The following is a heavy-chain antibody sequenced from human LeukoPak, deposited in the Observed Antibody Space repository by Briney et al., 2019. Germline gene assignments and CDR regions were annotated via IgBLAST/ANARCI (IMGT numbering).Heavy chain of an antibody. CDR3: AKGTTDYDASDPLDF. CDR2: ISSSVATM. D-gene: IGHD3-16*01. CDR1: GFTFTIYE. V-gene: IGHV3-48*03. Sequence: GGSLRLSCAASGFTFTIYEMNWVRQAPGKGLEWVSYISSSVATMHYADSVKGRFTISRDNAKNSLYLQMNSLRTEDTAVFYCAKGTTDYDASDPLDFWGQGTLVTVSS. J-gene: IGHJ4*02.